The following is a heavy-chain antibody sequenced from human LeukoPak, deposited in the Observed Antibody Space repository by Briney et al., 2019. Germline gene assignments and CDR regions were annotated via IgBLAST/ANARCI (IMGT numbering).Heavy chain of an antibody. V-gene: IGHV3-48*03. CDR1: GFTFSSYE. Sequence: GGSLRLSCAASGFTFSSYEMNWVRQAPGKGLEWVSYISSSGSTIYYADSVKGRFTISRDNAKNSLYLQMNSLRDEDTAMYYCARVQGGGYLTADSWGQGTLVTVSS. CDR2: ISSSGSTI. CDR3: ARVQGGGYLTADS. D-gene: IGHD6-19*01. J-gene: IGHJ4*02.